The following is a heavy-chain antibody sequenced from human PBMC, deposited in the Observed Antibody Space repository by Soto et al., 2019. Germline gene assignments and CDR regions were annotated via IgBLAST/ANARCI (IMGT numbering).Heavy chain of an antibody. J-gene: IGHJ4*02. Sequence: SSETLSLTCAVSGASFSGFYWSWIRQSPGKRLEWIGEIDHSGITNHNTALKSRATMSVDTSKNQFSLKLRSVTAADTAVYYCARGVSVTLAVQGGAPDKNYFDSWSQGXLVTVSS. CDR2: IDHSGIT. D-gene: IGHD1-26*01. V-gene: IGHV4-34*04. CDR3: ARGVSVTLAVQGGAPDKNYFDS. CDR1: GASFSGFY.